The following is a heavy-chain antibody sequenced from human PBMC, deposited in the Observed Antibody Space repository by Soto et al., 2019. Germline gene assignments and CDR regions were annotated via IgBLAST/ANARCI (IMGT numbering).Heavy chain of an antibody. V-gene: IGHV5-10-1*01. CDR1: GYSWAGSW. Sequence: PGDSLKISCKVCGYSWAGSWIRGRRDTGEGGVEWLGRIAPSHAHTYYSPSSRGHVTISATKTINTVFPQWRSLSASKTDMYDCSRHTYYTDTGHNFQYYFDSWGQGTLVTVSS. CDR2: IAPSHAHT. D-gene: IGHD5-18*01. J-gene: IGHJ4*02. CDR3: SRHTYYTDTGHNFQYYFDS.